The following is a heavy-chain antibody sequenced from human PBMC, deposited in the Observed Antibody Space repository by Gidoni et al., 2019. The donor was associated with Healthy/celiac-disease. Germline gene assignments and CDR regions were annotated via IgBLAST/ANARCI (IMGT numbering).Heavy chain of an antibody. CDR2: IKQDGSEK. J-gene: IGHJ6*03. Sequence: EVQLVESGGGLVQPGGSLRLSCAASGFTFVSYWMSWVRQAPGKGLEWVANIKQDGSEKYYVDSVKGRFTISRDNAKNSRYLQMNSLRAEDTAVYYCAREALEYQLLRGYYYYYMDVWGKGTTVTVSS. CDR3: AREALEYQLLRGYYYYYMDV. CDR1: GFTFVSYW. V-gene: IGHV3-7*03. D-gene: IGHD2-2*01.